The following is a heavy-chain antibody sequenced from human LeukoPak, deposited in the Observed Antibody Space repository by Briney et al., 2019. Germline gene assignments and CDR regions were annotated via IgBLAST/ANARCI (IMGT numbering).Heavy chain of an antibody. J-gene: IGHJ4*02. CDR3: AKVARSGWSIFDY. CDR1: GFTFSSYV. V-gene: IGHV3-23*01. Sequence: GGSLRLSCAASGFTFSSYVMSWVRRAPGKGLEWVSAISGSGGSTYYADSVKGRFTISRDNSKNTLYLQMNSLRAEDTAVYYCAKVARSGWSIFDYWGQGTLATVSS. D-gene: IGHD6-19*01. CDR2: ISGSGGST.